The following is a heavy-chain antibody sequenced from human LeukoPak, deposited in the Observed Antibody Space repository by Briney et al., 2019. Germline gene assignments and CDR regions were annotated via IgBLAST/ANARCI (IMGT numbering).Heavy chain of an antibody. CDR1: GFTFSSYA. CDR3: ARDPVKNYYYYMDV. V-gene: IGHV3-30-3*01. CDR2: ISYDGSNK. J-gene: IGHJ6*03. D-gene: IGHD4-17*01. Sequence: GGSLRLSCAASGFTFSSYAVHWVRQAPGKGLEWVAVISYDGSNKYYADSVKGRFTISRDNSKNTLYLQMNSLRAEDTAVYYCARDPVKNYYYYMDVWGKGTTVTVSS.